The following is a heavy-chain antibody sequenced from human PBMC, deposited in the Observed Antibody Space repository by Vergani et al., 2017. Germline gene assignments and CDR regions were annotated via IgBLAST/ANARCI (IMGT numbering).Heavy chain of an antibody. J-gene: IGHJ6*03. D-gene: IGHD2-2*01. CDR3: ARGGYQLLSYYYYYMDV. CDR2: IYYSGST. CDR1: GGSISSYY. Sequence: VQLVESGPGLVKPSETLSLTCTVSGGSISSYYWSWIRQPPGKGLEWIGYIYYSGSTKYNPSLKSRVTISVDTSKNQFSLKLSSVTAADTAVYYCARGGYQLLSYYYYYMDVWGKGP. V-gene: IGHV4-59*01.